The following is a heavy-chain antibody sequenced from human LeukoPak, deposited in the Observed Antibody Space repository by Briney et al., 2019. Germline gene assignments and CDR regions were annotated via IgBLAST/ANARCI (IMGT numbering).Heavy chain of an antibody. Sequence: PSETLSVICTVSGGSISSGGYYWSWIRQPPGKGLEWIGYTYHSGSTYYNPSLKSRVTISVDRSKNQFSLKLSSVTAADTAVYYCARDPAPTSAVDIWGQGTMVTVSS. CDR3: ARDPAPTSAVDI. CDR2: TYHSGST. J-gene: IGHJ3*02. V-gene: IGHV4-30-2*01. D-gene: IGHD2-15*01. CDR1: GGSISSGGYY.